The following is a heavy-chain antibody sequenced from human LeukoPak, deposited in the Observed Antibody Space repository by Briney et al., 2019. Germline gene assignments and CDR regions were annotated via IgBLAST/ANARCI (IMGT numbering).Heavy chain of an antibody. J-gene: IGHJ4*02. Sequence: RGSLRLSCAASGFTFSSYSMNWVRQAPGKGLEWVSSISSSSSYIYYADSVKGRFTISRDNAKNSLYLQMNSLRAEDTAVYYCAADIVVVPGYWGQGTLVTVSS. CDR2: ISSSSSYI. CDR3: AADIVVVPGY. CDR1: GFTFSSYS. V-gene: IGHV3-21*01. D-gene: IGHD2-2*01.